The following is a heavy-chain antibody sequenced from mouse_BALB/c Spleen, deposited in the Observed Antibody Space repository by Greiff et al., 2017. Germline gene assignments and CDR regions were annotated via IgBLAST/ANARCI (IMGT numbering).Heavy chain of an antibody. V-gene: IGHV1-80*01. D-gene: IGHD2-3*01. J-gene: IGHJ4*01. Sequence: QVHVQQSGAELVRPGSSVKISCKASGYAFSSYWMNWVKQRPGQGLEWIGQIYPGDGDTNYNGKFKGKATLTADKSSSTAYMQLSSLTSEDSAVYFYSRNGYYHTLYAMDYWGQGTSVTVSS. CDR3: SRNGYYHTLYAMDY. CDR1: GYAFSSYW. CDR2: IYPGDGDT.